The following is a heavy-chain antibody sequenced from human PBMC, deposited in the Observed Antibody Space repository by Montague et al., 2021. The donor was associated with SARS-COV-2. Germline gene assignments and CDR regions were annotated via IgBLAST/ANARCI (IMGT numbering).Heavy chain of an antibody. Sequence: SETLSLTCTVSGGSISSYYWIWIRQPPRQGLEWIWYIYYSCSTNYNPSLKSRVTISVDTSKNRFSLKLSSVTAADTAVYYCSRGQLWFDYWGQGTLVTVSS. CDR3: SRGQLWFDY. V-gene: IGHV4-59*08. CDR2: IYYSCST. D-gene: IGHD5-18*01. CDR1: GGSISSYY. J-gene: IGHJ4*02.